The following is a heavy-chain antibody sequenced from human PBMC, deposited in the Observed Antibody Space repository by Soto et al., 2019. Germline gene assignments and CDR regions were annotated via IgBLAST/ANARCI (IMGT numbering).Heavy chain of an antibody. J-gene: IGHJ4*02. D-gene: IGHD6-25*01. CDR2: IYHSGST. CDR3: ARVAAEAFDY. Sequence: SETLSLTCAVSGGSISSGGYSWSWIRQPPGKGLEWIGYIYHSGSTYYNPSLKGRVTISVDRSKNQFSLKLSSVTAADTAVYYCARVAAEAFDYWGQGTLVTVSS. CDR1: GGSISSGGYS. V-gene: IGHV4-30-2*01.